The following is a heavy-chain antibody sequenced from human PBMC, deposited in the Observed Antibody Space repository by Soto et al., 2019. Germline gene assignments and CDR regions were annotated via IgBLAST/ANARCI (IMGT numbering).Heavy chain of an antibody. CDR3: ARADDKMSTIEY. Sequence: PSETLSLTCNVSGGSISSFYWNWIRQSPGKGLEWIGYISYSGSTNYNPSLKSRVTILGDTSKNQFSLKLSSVTAADPAVYYCARADDKMSTIEYWGQGTLVTVSS. D-gene: IGHD1-1*01. CDR1: GGSISSFY. J-gene: IGHJ4*02. V-gene: IGHV4-59*01. CDR2: ISYSGST.